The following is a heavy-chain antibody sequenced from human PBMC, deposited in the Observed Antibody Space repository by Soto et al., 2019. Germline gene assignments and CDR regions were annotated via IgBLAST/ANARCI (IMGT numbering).Heavy chain of an antibody. Sequence: QVQLVQSGAEVKKPGASVKVSCKASGYTFTNYEINWVRQATGQGLEWMGWMNPGSGNTGYAHKFQGRVTMTRNISISTAYMELSRLGSDDTAIYYCARMAASGSLNWFDTWGQGTLVTVSS. CDR1: GYTFTNYE. CDR2: MNPGSGNT. V-gene: IGHV1-8*01. CDR3: ARMAASGSLNWFDT. D-gene: IGHD3-10*01. J-gene: IGHJ5*02.